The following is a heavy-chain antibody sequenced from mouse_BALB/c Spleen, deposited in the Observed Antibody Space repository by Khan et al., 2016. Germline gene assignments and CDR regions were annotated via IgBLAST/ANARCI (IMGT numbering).Heavy chain of an antibody. J-gene: IGHJ3*01. CDR3: ARAGYDGYLAY. CDR1: GFDLSRYW. CDR2: INPDSSTI. D-gene: IGHD2-14*01. Sequence: EVKLLASGGGLVQPGGSLKLSCAASGFDLSRYWMSWVRQAPGKGLEWIGEINPDSSTINYTPSLKDRFIISRDNAKNTLYLQVSKVRSEDTALYYCARAGYDGYLAYWGQGTLVSVSA. V-gene: IGHV4-1*02.